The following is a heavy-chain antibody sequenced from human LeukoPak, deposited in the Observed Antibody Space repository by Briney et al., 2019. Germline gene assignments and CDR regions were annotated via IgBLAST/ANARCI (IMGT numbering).Heavy chain of an antibody. CDR2: IYYSGST. Sequence: SETLSLTCTVSGGSISSSSYYWGWIRQPPGKGLEWIGSIYYSGSTYYNPSLKSRVTISVDTSKNQFPLKLSSVTAADTAVYYCASGYCSSTSCYAGIANYWGQGTLVTVSS. V-gene: IGHV4-39*01. CDR3: ASGYCSSTSCYAGIANY. J-gene: IGHJ4*02. D-gene: IGHD2-2*03. CDR1: GGSISSSSYY.